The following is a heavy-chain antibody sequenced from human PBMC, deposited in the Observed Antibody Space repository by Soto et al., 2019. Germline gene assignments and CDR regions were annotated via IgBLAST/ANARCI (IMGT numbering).Heavy chain of an antibody. J-gene: IGHJ5*02. CDR3: VRSVSSGYLAWFDP. CDR1: GGSSSGYY. Sequence: SETLSLTCAAYGGSSSGYYWTWIRQPPGTGLEWIGEINHSGSTNYNPSLKSRVTISVDTSKNQFSLKLSSVTAADTAVYYCVRSVSSGYLAWFDPWGQGTLVTVSS. CDR2: INHSGST. V-gene: IGHV4-34*01. D-gene: IGHD3-22*01.